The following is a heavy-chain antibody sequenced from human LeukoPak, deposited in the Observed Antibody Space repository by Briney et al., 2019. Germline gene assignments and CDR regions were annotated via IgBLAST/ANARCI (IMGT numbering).Heavy chain of an antibody. D-gene: IGHD2-15*01. J-gene: IGHJ5*02. V-gene: IGHV5-51*01. CDR2: IYPGDSDT. Sequence: GESLKISCKGSGYSFTNYWIGWVRQMPGKGLEWMGIIYPGDSDTRYSPSFQGQVTISADKSINTAYLQWSGLEASDTAMYYCARQRGQPGRVSWFDPWGQGTLVTVSS. CDR3: ARQRGQPGRVSWFDP. CDR1: GYSFTNYW.